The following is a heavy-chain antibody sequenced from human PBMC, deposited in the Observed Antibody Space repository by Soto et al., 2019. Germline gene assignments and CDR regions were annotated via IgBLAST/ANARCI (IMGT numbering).Heavy chain of an antibody. D-gene: IGHD5-18*01. Sequence: ESGGGLVQPGGSLRLSCAASGFTFSSYEMNWVRQAPGKGLEWVSYISSGGSTIYSADSVKGRFTISRDNAKNSLYLQMNSLRAEDTAVYYFARESIQLWVTDFDYCGQGTLVTVSS. CDR1: GFTFSSYE. V-gene: IGHV3-48*03. CDR2: ISSGGSTI. J-gene: IGHJ4*02. CDR3: ARESIQLWVTDFDY.